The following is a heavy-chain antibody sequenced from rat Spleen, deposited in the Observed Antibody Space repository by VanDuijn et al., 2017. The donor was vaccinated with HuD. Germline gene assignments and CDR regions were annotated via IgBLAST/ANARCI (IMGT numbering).Heavy chain of an antibody. Sequence: EVQLVESDGGLVQPGRSMKLSCAASGFTFSNYGLAWVRQAPKKGLEWVAYISYDGDTTYYRDSVKGRFTISRDNAKNTLYLQMDSLRSEDTATYYCAKEGDGGYSSYPNWFAYWGQGTLVTVSS. D-gene: IGHD1-8*01. V-gene: IGHV5-29*01. J-gene: IGHJ3*01. CDR1: GFTFSNYG. CDR2: ISYDGDTT. CDR3: AKEGDGGYSSYPNWFAY.